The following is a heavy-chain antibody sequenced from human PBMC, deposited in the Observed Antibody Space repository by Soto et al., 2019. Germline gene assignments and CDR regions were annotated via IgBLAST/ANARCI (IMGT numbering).Heavy chain of an antibody. Sequence: ASVKVSCKASGYTFTSYAMHWVRQAPGQRLEWMGWINTGNGNTKYSQKFQGRVTITRDTSASTAYMELSSLRSEDTAVYYCARGASLHGVYYYYYGMDVWGQGTTVTVSS. CDR1: GYTFTSYA. CDR3: ARGASLHGVYYYYYGMDV. J-gene: IGHJ6*02. CDR2: INTGNGNT. D-gene: IGHD3-3*01. V-gene: IGHV1-3*04.